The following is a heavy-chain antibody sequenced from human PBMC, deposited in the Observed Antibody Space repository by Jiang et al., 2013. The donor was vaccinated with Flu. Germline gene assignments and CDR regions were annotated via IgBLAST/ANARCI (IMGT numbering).Heavy chain of an antibody. D-gene: IGHD5-18*01. CDR3: ARRGYSFGLDAFDV. CDR2: IYYSGTT. CDR1: GGAITSHY. J-gene: IGHJ3*01. Sequence: GLVKPSETLSLTCTVSGGAITSHYWSWIRQPPGRGLEWIGYIYYSGTTKYNPSLESRVTISVDKSKNQFSLKMRSVTAADTAVYYCARRGYSFGLDAFDVWGQGTMVAVSS. V-gene: IGHV4-59*08.